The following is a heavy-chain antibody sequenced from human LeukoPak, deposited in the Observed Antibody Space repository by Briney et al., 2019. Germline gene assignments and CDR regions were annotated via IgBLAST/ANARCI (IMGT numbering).Heavy chain of an antibody. D-gene: IGHD6-19*01. V-gene: IGHV3-48*01. J-gene: IGHJ4*02. Sequence: GGSLRLSCAASGFTFSTYAMNWVRQAPGKGLEWLSYISDSGDTINYADSVKGRFTISRDNAKNSLYLQMNSLRAEDTAVYYCAKDAPDAGYSSGQPDYWGQGTLVTVSS. CDR2: ISDSGDTI. CDR3: AKDAPDAGYSSGQPDY. CDR1: GFTFSTYA.